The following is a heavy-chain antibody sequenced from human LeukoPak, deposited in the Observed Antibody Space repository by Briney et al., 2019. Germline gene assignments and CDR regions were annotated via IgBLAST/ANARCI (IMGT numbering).Heavy chain of an antibody. CDR1: GFTFSSYG. CDR2: ISYDGSNK. D-gene: IGHD1-26*01. J-gene: IGHJ3*02. V-gene: IGHV3-30*03. CDR3: ASGLRVGARAFDI. Sequence: PGRSLRLSCAASGFTFSSYGMHWVRQAPGKGLEWVAVISYDGSNKYYADSVKGRFTISRGNSKNTLYLQMNSLRAEDTAVYYCASGLRVGARAFDIWGQGTMVTVSS.